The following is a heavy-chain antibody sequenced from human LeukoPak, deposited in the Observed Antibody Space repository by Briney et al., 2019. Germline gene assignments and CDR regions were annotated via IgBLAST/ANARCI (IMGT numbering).Heavy chain of an antibody. CDR2: ISYDVGSNT. CDR1: GFTFSKYP. Sequence: PGGSLRLSCAASGFTFSKYPMHWVRQAPGKGLEWVAVISYDVGSNTYYADSVKGRFTISRDNANNSLYLQMNSLRAEDTAVYYCARVSYRIAAFFDYWGQGTLVTVSS. V-gene: IGHV3-30-3*01. J-gene: IGHJ4*02. D-gene: IGHD6-13*01. CDR3: ARVSYRIAAFFDY.